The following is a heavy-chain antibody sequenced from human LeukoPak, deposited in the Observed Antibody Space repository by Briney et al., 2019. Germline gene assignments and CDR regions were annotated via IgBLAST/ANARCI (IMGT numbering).Heavy chain of an antibody. CDR1: GGSISSYY. D-gene: IGHD6-13*01. J-gene: IGHJ4*02. Sequence: SETLSLTCTVSGGSISSYYWSWLRQPPGKGLEWIGYIYYSGSTNYNPSLKSRVTISVDTPKNQFSLKLSSVTAADTAVYYCARNMAAAASRDYWGQGTLVTVSS. CDR3: ARNMAAAASRDY. CDR2: IYYSGST. V-gene: IGHV4-59*01.